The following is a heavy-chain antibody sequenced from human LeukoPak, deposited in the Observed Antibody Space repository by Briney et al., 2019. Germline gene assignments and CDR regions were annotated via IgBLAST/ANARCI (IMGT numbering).Heavy chain of an antibody. CDR1: RFTFTNYA. CDR3: ARDPQRGEPDYFDY. J-gene: IGHJ4*02. V-gene: IGHV3-30-3*01. CDR2: ISYDGSKY. Sequence: GTSLRLSCAASRFTFTNYAMHWVRQAPGKGLEWVAVISYDGSKYNYADSVKGRFTISRDSPKNTLYLQMDSLRADDTAMYYCARDPQRGEPDYFDYWGQGTLVTVSS. D-gene: IGHD1-14*01.